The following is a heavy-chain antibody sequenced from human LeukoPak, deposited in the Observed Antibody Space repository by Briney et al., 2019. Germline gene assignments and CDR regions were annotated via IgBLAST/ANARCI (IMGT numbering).Heavy chain of an antibody. J-gene: IGHJ5*02. Sequence: GSLRLSCAASGFTFSSYWMSWVRQAPGKGLEWVANIKQDGSEKYYVDSVKGRFTISRDNAKNSLYLQMNSLRAEDTAVYYCARAPGDNWNYDWFDPWGQGTLVTVSS. CDR2: IKQDGSEK. CDR1: GFTFSSYW. CDR3: ARAPGDNWNYDWFDP. D-gene: IGHD1-7*01. V-gene: IGHV3-7*01.